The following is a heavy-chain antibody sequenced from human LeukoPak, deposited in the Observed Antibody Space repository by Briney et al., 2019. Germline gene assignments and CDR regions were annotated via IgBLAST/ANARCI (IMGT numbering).Heavy chain of an antibody. CDR1: GFTVSSNY. CDR2: ICSGGST. Sequence: AGSLRLSCAASGFTVSSNYMSWVRQAPGKGLEWVSVICSGGSTYYADSVKGRFTISRDNSKNTLYLQMNSLRVEDTAVYYCARVSFRYYFDYWGQGTLVTVSS. J-gene: IGHJ4*02. CDR3: ARVSFRYYFDY. V-gene: IGHV3-53*01. D-gene: IGHD2-21*01.